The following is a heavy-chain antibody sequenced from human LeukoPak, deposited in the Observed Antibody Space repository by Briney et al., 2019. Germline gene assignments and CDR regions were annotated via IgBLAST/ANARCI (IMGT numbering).Heavy chain of an antibody. Sequence: GGSLRLSSAPSGVTPRSYERNCVRQTPGEGVGWVSYISSSGSTIYYADSVKGRFSISRDNAKHSLYMQMNSLRAEDTAVYYCARDPKHGRSYYVNYFDYWGQGTLVTVSS. V-gene: IGHV3-48*03. CDR1: GVTPRSYE. CDR3: ARDPKHGRSYYVNYFDY. J-gene: IGHJ4*02. CDR2: ISSSGSTI. D-gene: IGHD1-26*01.